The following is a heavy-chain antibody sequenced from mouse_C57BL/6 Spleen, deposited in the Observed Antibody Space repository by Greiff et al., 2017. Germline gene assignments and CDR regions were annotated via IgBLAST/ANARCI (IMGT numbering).Heavy chain of an antibody. CDR3: ARAWTTVVVEY. CDR2: FLPGSGST. CDR1: GYTFTGYW. Sequence: QVQLQQSGAELMKPGASVKLSCKATGYTFTGYWIEWVKQRPGHGLEWIGEFLPGSGSTNYNEKFKGKATFTADTSSYTAYRKLSSLTTEGSAIYYCARAWTTVVVEYWGQGTTLTVSS. J-gene: IGHJ2*01. V-gene: IGHV1-9*01. D-gene: IGHD1-1*01.